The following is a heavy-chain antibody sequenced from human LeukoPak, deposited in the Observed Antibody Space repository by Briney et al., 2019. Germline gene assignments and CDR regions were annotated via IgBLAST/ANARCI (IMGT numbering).Heavy chain of an antibody. CDR1: GGSFSGYY. V-gene: IGHV4-34*01. D-gene: IGHD3-9*01. CDR3: ARAPGDYDILTGTGRSYYFDY. J-gene: IGHJ4*02. CDR2: INHSGST. Sequence: PSETLSLTCAVYGGSFSGYYWSWIRQPPGKGLEWIGEINHSGSTNYNPSLKSRVTISVDTSKNQFSLKLSSVTAADTAVYYCARAPGDYDILTGTGRSYYFDYWGQGTLVTVSS.